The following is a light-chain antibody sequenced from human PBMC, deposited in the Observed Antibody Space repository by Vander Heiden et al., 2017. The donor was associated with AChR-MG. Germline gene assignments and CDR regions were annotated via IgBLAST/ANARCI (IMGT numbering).Light chain of an antibody. CDR2: GAS. CDR3: HQDNSWPPA. J-gene: IGKJ5*01. V-gene: IGKV3-15*01. CDR1: QSISTN. Sequence: EIVMTQSPATLSVSPGERAILSCRASQSISTNLAWYQQKPGQAPRLLIYGASTRATGIPASFSGSGSGTEFTLTISSLQSEAFVVYYCHQDNSWPPAFGPGTRLEIK.